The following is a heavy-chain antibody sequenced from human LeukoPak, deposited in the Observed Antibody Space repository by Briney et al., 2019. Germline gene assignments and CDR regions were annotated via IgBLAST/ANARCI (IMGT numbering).Heavy chain of an antibody. J-gene: IGHJ4*02. CDR2: ISNSGST. Sequence: SETLSLTCSVSNPSISSYYGGWIRQSPGKGLEWIGYISNSGSTDYNPSLKSRVTISVDTSKNQFSLKLSSVTAADTAVYYCARHWGSCRGGDCYTFDCWGQGTLVTVSS. CDR1: NPSISSYY. D-gene: IGHD2-21*02. CDR3: ARHWGSCRGGDCYTFDC. V-gene: IGHV4-59*08.